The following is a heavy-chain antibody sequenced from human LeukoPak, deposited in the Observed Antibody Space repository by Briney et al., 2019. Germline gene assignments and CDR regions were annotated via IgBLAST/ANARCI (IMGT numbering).Heavy chain of an antibody. CDR2: IYYSGDT. CDR3: ARDKINPPGVDP. Sequence: PSETLSLTCNVSGGSISSSSYFWGWIRQPPGKGLEWIGSIYYSGDTYYNPSLKSRVTISVDTSKNQFSLKLTSVTAADTAVYFCARDKINPPGVDPWGQGTLVTVSS. V-gene: IGHV4-39*07. J-gene: IGHJ5*02. D-gene: IGHD1-14*01. CDR1: GGSISSSSYF.